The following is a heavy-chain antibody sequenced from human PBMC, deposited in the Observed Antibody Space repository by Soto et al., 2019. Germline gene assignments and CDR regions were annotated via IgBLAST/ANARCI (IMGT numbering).Heavy chain of an antibody. J-gene: IGHJ4*02. Sequence: GGSLRLSCVVSRYTFKSHGLSWVRQAPGKGLEWVSTIDSTGANTHYADSVRGRFTISRDNSRNTLHLQMHDLRADDTALYYCVSWVSAHFDYWGQGTLVTVSS. V-gene: IGHV3-23*01. CDR3: VSWVSAHFDY. CDR1: RYTFKSHG. D-gene: IGHD3-16*01. CDR2: IDSTGANT.